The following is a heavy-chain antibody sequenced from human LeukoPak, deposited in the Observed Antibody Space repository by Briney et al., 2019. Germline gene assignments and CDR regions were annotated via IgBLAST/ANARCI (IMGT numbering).Heavy chain of an antibody. CDR2: IYSSGDT. Sequence: SETLSLTCGVSGDSLSNYFWSWIRQPPGKGLEWIGFIYSSGDTKYNPSLKSRVSVTADTSKNQISLTLRSVTAADTAVYYCARDLERGVIGGFGPWGQGTLVTVSS. V-gene: IGHV4-59*01. D-gene: IGHD3-10*01. J-gene: IGHJ5*02. CDR1: GDSLSNYF. CDR3: ARDLERGVIGGFGP.